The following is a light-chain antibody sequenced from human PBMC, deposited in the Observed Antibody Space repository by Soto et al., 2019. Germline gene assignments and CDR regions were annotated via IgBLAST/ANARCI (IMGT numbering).Light chain of an antibody. CDR1: QGISSY. CDR2: AAS. J-gene: IGKJ1*01. Sequence: DIQMTQSPSSLSASVGDRVTITCRASQGISSYLAWYQQKPGRVPKLLIYAASTLQSGVPSRFSGSGSGTDFTLTISSLQPEDVATYYCQKYNSAPRTFGQGSKVDI. V-gene: IGKV1-27*01. CDR3: QKYNSAPRT.